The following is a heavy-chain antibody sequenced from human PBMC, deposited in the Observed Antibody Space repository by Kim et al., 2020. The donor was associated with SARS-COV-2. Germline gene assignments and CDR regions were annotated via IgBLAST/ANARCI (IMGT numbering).Heavy chain of an antibody. CDR3: AKDIQAIQLWLGTMDV. Sequence: GGSLRLSCAASGFTFDDYGMHWVRQTPGKGLEWVAGVTWNSGSIVYADSVKGRFTISRDNAKNSLYLQMSGLTTEDTALYYCAKDIQAIQLWLGTMDVWGQGTTVTVSS. D-gene: IGHD5-18*01. V-gene: IGHV3-9*01. J-gene: IGHJ6*02. CDR2: VTWNSGSI. CDR1: GFTFDDYG.